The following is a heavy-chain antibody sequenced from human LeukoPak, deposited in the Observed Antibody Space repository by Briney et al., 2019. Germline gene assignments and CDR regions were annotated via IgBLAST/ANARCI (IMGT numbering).Heavy chain of an antibody. V-gene: IGHV1-3*01. CDR3: ARTPLGYCSSTSCQPLDY. CDR2: INAGNGNA. CDR1: GYTFTSYA. D-gene: IGHD2-2*01. J-gene: IGHJ4*02. Sequence: ASVKVSCKASGYTFTSYAMHWVRQAPGQRLEWMGWINAGNGNAKYSQKSQGRVTITRDTSASTAYMELSSLRSEDTAVYYCARTPLGYCSSTSCQPLDYWGQGTLVTVSS.